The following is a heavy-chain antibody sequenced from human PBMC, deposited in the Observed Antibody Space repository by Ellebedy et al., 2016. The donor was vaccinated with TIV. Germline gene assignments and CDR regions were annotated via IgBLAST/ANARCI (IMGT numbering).Heavy chain of an antibody. CDR1: GFTFSASW. V-gene: IGHV3-7*01. J-gene: IGHJ3*02. CDR2: INQDGRTT. CDR3: ATDKVCFTFDI. Sequence: GESLKISCAASGFTFSASWMTWVRQAPGQGLEWVANINQDGRTTNYVDSVKGRFTISSYNAKNSLYLQLNSLRVDDTAMYYCATDKVCFTFDIWGRGTMVTVSS.